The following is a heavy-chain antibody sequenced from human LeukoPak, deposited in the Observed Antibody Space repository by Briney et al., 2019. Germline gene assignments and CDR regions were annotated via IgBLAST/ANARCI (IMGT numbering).Heavy chain of an antibody. V-gene: IGHV4-39*01. D-gene: IGHD2-15*01. CDR1: GGSIIRSDNP. J-gene: IGHJ3*02. Sequence: SETLSLTCTVSGGSIIRSDNPWGWVRQPPGKGLRWIGTISYSGNTDYNPSLRSRVTISVDTSNNQFSLRLGSVTAADTAVYHCARHCCSGPAKRVFDIWGQGTMVTVSS. CDR2: ISYSGNT. CDR3: ARHCCSGPAKRVFDI.